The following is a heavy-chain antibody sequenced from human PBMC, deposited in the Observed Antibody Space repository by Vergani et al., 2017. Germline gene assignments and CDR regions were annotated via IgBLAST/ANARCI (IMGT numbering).Heavy chain of an antibody. CDR1: GVTFSSYA. CDR3: ARGALFRTGTTSYYYYGMDV. V-gene: IGHV1-69*01. CDR2: IIPIFGTA. J-gene: IGHJ6*02. D-gene: IGHD1-7*01. Sequence: QVQLVQSGAEVKKPGSSVQVSCKASGVTFSSYAISWVRQAPGQGLEWMGGIIPIFGTANYAQKFQGRVTITADESTSTAYMELSSLRSEDTDVYYCARGALFRTGTTSYYYYGMDVWGQGTTVTVSS.